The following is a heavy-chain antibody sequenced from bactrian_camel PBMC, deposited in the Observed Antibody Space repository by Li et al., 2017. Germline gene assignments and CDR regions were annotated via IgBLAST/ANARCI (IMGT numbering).Heavy chain of an antibody. CDR2: IDESGTS. CDR1: GYTLSNKR. V-gene: IGHV3S53*01. J-gene: IGHJ4*01. Sequence: QLVESGGGPVETGGSLTLSCAASGYTLSNKRVGWFRQVPGKQREGVAVIDESGTSSYFDSAKGRFTISRHIPNNTLSLQMNLLKPEDTAIYFCAARWPSTANCDSDLHEYNYWGQGTQVTVS. D-gene: IGHD3*01. CDR3: AARWPSTANCDSDLHEYNY.